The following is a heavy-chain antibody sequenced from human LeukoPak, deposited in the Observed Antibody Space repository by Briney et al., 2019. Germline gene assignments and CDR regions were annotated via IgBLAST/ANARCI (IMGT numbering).Heavy chain of an antibody. V-gene: IGHV3-74*01. CDR3: ARELPFDY. Sequence: GGSLRLSCAESGFTFSSYWMHWVRQAPGKGLGWVSRIKSDGSTTNYADSVKGRFTISRDNAKNTLYLQMNSLRAEDTAVYYCARELPFDYWGQGTLVTVS. CDR1: GFTFSSYW. D-gene: IGHD5-18*01. CDR2: IKSDGSTT. J-gene: IGHJ4*02.